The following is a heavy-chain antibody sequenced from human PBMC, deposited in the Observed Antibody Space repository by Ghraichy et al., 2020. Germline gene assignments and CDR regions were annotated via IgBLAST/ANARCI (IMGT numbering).Heavy chain of an antibody. J-gene: IGHJ4*01. V-gene: IGHV3-74*01. Sequence: VSRVNSDGSSTSYADSVNGRFTISRDNSKNTLYLQMNSLRAEDTAVYYCAKDRAYYYDSSGYSMAYWG. D-gene: IGHD3-22*01. CDR3: AKDRAYYYDSSGYSMAY. CDR2: VNSDGSST.